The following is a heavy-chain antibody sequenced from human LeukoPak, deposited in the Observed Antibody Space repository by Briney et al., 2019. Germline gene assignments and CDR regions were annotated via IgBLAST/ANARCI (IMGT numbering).Heavy chain of an antibody. CDR1: GFTVSSNY. CDR2: IYSGGST. Sequence: GGSLRLSCAASGFTVSSNYMSWVRQAPGKGLEWVSVIYSGGSTYYADSVEGRFTISRDNSKNTLYLQMNSLRAEDTAVYYCARSGYYHRGYYFDYWGQGTLVTVSS. D-gene: IGHD3-22*01. J-gene: IGHJ4*02. V-gene: IGHV3-53*01. CDR3: ARSGYYHRGYYFDY.